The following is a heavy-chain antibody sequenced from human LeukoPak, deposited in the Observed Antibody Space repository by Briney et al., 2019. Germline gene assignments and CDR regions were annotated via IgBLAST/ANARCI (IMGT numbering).Heavy chain of an antibody. D-gene: IGHD1-26*01. CDR3: ARDGAWEHYFDY. CDR2: IYYSGST. V-gene: IGHV4-59*01. CDR1: GGSISSYY. J-gene: IGHJ4*02. Sequence: SETLSLTCTVSGGSISSYYWSWIRQPPGKGLEWIGYIYYSGSTNYNPSPKSRVTISVDTSKNQFSLKLSSVTAADTAVYYCARDGAWEHYFDYWGQGTLVTVSS.